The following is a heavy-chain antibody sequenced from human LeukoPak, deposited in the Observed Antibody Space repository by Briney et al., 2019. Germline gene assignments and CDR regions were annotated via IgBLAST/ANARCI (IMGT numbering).Heavy chain of an antibody. CDR1: GGSFSGYY. Sequence: PSETLSLTCAVYGGSFSGYYWSWIRQPPGKGLEWIGEINHSGSTNYNPSLKSRVTISVDTSKNQFSLKLSSVTAADTAVYYCARARPIPYYYYGMDVWGQGTTVTVSS. CDR2: INHSGST. D-gene: IGHD2-21*01. J-gene: IGHJ6*02. V-gene: IGHV4-34*01. CDR3: ARARPIPYYYYGMDV.